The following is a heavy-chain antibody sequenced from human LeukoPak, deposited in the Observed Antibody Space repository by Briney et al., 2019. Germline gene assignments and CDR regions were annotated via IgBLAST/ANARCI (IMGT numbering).Heavy chain of an antibody. J-gene: IGHJ4*02. Sequence: ASVKVSCKASGYSFTSYGISWVRQAPGQGLEWMGWISTYDGNTNYAQRVQDRLTMTTDTSTSTAYMDLRSLRSDDTAVYYCARGGYYGSGSFPDYWGQGTLVTVSS. CDR3: ARGGYYGSGSFPDY. V-gene: IGHV1-18*04. D-gene: IGHD3-10*01. CDR2: ISTYDGNT. CDR1: GYSFTSYG.